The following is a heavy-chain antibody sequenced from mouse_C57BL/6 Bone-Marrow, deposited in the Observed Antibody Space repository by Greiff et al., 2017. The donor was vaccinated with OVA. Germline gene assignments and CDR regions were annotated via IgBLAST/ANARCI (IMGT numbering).Heavy chain of an antibody. J-gene: IGHJ4*01. V-gene: IGHV8-6*01. CDR2: MKRDDDK. CDR1: GFSLSTFGMG. Sequence: QVQLKESGPGILQPSQTLSLTCSFSGFSLSTFGMGVSWIRQPSGKDLVWLANMKRDDDKHYNPSMKRQLRSSKDTSNNQVFLKITTVDTVDTATYYCARSIDYAMDDWGQGTSGTVAS. CDR3: ARSIDYAMDD.